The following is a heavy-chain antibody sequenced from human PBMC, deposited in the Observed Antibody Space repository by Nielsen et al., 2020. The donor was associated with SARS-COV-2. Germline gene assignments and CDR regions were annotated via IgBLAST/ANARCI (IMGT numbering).Heavy chain of an antibody. V-gene: IGHV3-21*01. Sequence: GESLKISCAASGFTFSSYSMNWVRQAPGKGLEWVSSISSSSSYIYYADSAKGRFTISRDNAKNSLYLQMNSLRAEDTAVYYCARVITSRYYMDVWGKGTTVTVSS. D-gene: IGHD3-16*01. CDR1: GFTFSSYS. J-gene: IGHJ6*03. CDR2: ISSSSSYI. CDR3: ARVITSRYYMDV.